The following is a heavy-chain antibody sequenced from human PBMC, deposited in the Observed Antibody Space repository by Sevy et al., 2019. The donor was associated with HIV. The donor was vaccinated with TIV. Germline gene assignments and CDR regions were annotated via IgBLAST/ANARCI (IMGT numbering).Heavy chain of an antibody. CDR3: ARQGSSGWFSTSGIRYYGMDV. V-gene: IGHV4-39*01. Sequence: SETLSLTCTVSGGSIRSSSYYWGWIRQPPGKGLEWIGSIYYSGSTYYNPSLKSRVTISVDTSKNQFSLKLSSVTAADTAVYYCARQGSSGWFSTSGIRYYGMDVWGQGTTVTVSS. J-gene: IGHJ6*02. CDR2: IYYSGST. D-gene: IGHD6-19*01. CDR1: GGSIRSSSYY.